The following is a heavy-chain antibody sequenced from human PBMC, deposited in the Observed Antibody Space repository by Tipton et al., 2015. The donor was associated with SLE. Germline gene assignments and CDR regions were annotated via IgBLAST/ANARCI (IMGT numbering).Heavy chain of an antibody. CDR3: TTDVSSGWYWA. D-gene: IGHD6-19*01. J-gene: IGHJ5*02. Sequence: SLRLSCAASGFTFSSYGMHWVRQAPGKGLEWVGRIKSKTDGGATDYAAPVKGRFTISRDDSKNTVYLQMNSLKTEDTAVYYCTTDVSSGWYWAWGQGTLVTVSS. V-gene: IGHV3-15*01. CDR2: IKSKTDGGAT. CDR1: GFTFSSYG.